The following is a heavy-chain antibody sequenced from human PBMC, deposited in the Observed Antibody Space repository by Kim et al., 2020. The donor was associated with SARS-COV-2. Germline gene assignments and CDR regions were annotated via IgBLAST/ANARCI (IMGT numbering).Heavy chain of an antibody. J-gene: IGHJ4*02. CDR2: IIPIFGTT. CDR3: ARGGYCSGGSCYPIDY. V-gene: IGHV1-69*13. D-gene: IGHD2-15*01. Sequence: SVKVSCKASGGTFSSYAISWVRQAPGQGLEWMGGIIPIFGTTNYAQKFQGRVTITADESTSTAYMELSSLRSEDTAVYYCARGGYCSGGSCYPIDYWGQGTLVTVSS. CDR1: GGTFSSYA.